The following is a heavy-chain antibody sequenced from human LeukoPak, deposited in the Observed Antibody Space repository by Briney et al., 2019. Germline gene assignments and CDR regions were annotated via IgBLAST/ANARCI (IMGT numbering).Heavy chain of an antibody. D-gene: IGHD6-13*01. J-gene: IGHJ5*02. CDR3: ARSGSSWYQRNWFDP. CDR1: GGSFSGYY. CDR2: INHSGST. Sequence: PSETLSLTCAVYGGSFSGYYWSWTRQPPGKGLEWIGEINHSGSTNYNPSLKSRVTISVDTSKNQFSLKLSSVTAADTAVYYCARSGSSWYQRNWFDPWGQGTLVTVSS. V-gene: IGHV4-34*01.